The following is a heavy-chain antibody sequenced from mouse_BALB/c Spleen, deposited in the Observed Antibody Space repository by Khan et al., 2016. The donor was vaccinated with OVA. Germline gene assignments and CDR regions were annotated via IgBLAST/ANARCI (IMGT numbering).Heavy chain of an antibody. CDR1: GFSLTNYG. D-gene: IGHD2-10*01. Sequence: VELVESGPGLVAPSQSLSITCTISGFSLTNYGVHWVRQPPGKGLEWLVVIWSDGSTTYNSALKSRLTIRKDNSKSQVFLKMNSLQTDDTAVYFCAKQPYYHYNIMDYWGQGTSVTVSS. J-gene: IGHJ4*01. CDR2: IWSDGST. CDR3: AKQPYYHYNIMDY. V-gene: IGHV2-6-1*01.